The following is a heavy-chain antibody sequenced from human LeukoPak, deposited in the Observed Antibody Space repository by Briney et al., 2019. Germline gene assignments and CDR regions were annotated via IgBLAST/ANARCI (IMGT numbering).Heavy chain of an antibody. CDR1: GGPISNHY. CDR3: AKHLTNAYYDMIWFDP. Sequence: SETLSLTCTVSGGPISNHYWSWIRQAPGKGPEWIGYIYYSGSTNYNPSVKSRVTISVDTSKNEFSLRLSSVTAADTAVYYCAKHLTNAYYDMIWFDPWGQGTLVTVSS. D-gene: IGHD3-16*01. CDR2: IYYSGST. J-gene: IGHJ5*02. V-gene: IGHV4-59*11.